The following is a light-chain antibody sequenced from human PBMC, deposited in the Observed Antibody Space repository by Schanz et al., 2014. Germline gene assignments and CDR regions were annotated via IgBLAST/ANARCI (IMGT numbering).Light chain of an antibody. J-gene: IGKJ2*01. CDR2: GAS. V-gene: IGKV3-20*01. CDR1: QSVPSNY. Sequence: EIVLTQSPGTLSSSPGEGVTLSCRASQSVPSNYLAWYQQKVGQAPRLLIYGASTRATGIPDRFSGSGSGTDFTLTISSLQSEDVAVYYCQQYGSSPPRTFGQGTKLEIK. CDR3: QQYGSSPPRT.